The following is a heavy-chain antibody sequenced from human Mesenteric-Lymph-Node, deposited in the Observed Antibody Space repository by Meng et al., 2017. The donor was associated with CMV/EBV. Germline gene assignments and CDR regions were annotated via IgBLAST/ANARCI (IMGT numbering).Heavy chain of an antibody. D-gene: IGHD1-7*01. CDR1: GGSISSYY. J-gene: IGHJ6*02. CDR3: ARDRRELHYYYYGMDV. V-gene: IGHV4-59*12. CDR2: IYYSGST. Sequence: SETLSLTCTVSGGSISSYYWSWIRQPPGKGLEWIGYIYYSGSTNYNPSLKSRVTISVDTSKNQFSLKLSSVTAADTAVYYCARDRRELHYYYYGMDVWGQGTTVTVSS.